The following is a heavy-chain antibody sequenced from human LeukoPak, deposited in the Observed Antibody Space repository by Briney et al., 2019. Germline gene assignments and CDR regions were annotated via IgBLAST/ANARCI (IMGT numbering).Heavy chain of an antibody. CDR1: GYSISSGYY. D-gene: IGHD1-7*01. J-gene: IGHJ3*02. Sequence: SETLSLTCAVSGYSISSGYYWGWIRQPPGRGLEWIGSIYHSGSTYYNPSLKSRVTISVDTSKNQFSLKLSSVTAADTAVYYCARGELLDAFDIWGQGTMVTVSS. CDR2: IYHSGST. V-gene: IGHV4-38-2*01. CDR3: ARGELLDAFDI.